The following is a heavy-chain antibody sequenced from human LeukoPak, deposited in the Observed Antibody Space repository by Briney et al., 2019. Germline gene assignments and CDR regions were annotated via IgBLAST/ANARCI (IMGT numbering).Heavy chain of an antibody. CDR2: ISDNGST. Sequence: PSETLSLTCTVSGGSISSYYWSWIRQPPGKGLEWIGYISDNGSTNYKSSLKSRVTISVDTAKKQLSLKLSSVTAADTAVYYCARRVGAVAGTGSFDFWGQGILITVSS. CDR3: ARRVGAVAGTGSFDF. D-gene: IGHD6-19*01. V-gene: IGHV4-59*08. J-gene: IGHJ4*02. CDR1: GGSISSYY.